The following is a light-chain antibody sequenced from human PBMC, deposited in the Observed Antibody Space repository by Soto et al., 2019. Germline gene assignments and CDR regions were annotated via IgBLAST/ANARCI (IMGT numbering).Light chain of an antibody. Sequence: EIVMTQSPATLSVSPGERATLSCRASQSVSSKLAWYQQKPGQGPRLLIYGASTRATGIPARFSGSGSGTEVTLPISSQQSEDSAVYYCQHYSTWLWTFGQGTKVEIK. CDR1: QSVSSK. J-gene: IGKJ1*01. CDR3: QHYSTWLWT. CDR2: GAS. V-gene: IGKV3-15*01.